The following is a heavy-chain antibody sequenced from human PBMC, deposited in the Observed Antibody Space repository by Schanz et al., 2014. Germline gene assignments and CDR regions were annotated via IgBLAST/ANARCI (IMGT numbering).Heavy chain of an antibody. J-gene: IGHJ4*02. Sequence: VYLVESGGDLVKPGGSLRLSCAASGFTVSNSYIHWVRQAPGKGLEWVSLIYSGGDTNYAGSVKGRFTISRDGSKNTLYLQVNSLRAEDTAVYYCVRDLGGDQTDYWGQGTLATVSS. CDR1: GFTVSNSY. D-gene: IGHD4-17*01. CDR3: VRDLGGDQTDY. V-gene: IGHV3-66*01. CDR2: IYSGGDT.